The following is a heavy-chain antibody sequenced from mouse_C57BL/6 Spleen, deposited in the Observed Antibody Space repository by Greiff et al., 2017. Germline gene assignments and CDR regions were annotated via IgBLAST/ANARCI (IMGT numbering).Heavy chain of an antibody. CDR1: GFTFSSYA. J-gene: IGHJ3*01. Sequence: EVKVVESGGGLVKPGGSLKLSCAASGFTFSSYAMSWVRQTPEKRLEWVATISDGGSYTYYPDNVKGRFTISRDNAKNNLYLQMSHLKSEDTAMYYCARDQEFGHYYGSSFFAYWGQGTLVTVSA. CDR2: ISDGGSYT. D-gene: IGHD1-1*01. CDR3: ARDQEFGHYYGSSFFAY. V-gene: IGHV5-4*01.